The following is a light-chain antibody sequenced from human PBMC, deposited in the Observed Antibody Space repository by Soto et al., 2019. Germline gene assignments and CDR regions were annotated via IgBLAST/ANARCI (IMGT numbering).Light chain of an antibody. CDR2: GAS. Sequence: EIVLTQSPGTLSLSPGGRATLSCRASQSVSSSYLAWYQQKPGQAPRLLIYGASGRATGIPDRFSGSGSGTDCTITISRLEPEDCAVYYCQQYGSSHPFTFGGGTKVEIK. V-gene: IGKV3-20*01. CDR1: QSVSSSY. J-gene: IGKJ4*01. CDR3: QQYGSSHPFT.